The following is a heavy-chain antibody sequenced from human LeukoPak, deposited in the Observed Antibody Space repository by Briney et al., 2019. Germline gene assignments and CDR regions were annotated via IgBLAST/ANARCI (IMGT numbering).Heavy chain of an antibody. J-gene: IGHJ4*02. V-gene: IGHV4-34*01. CDR3: ARRGSVLGY. CDR2: INHSGST. D-gene: IGHD2-8*02. Sequence: PSETLSLTCAVYGGSFSGYYWSWIRQPPRKGLEWIGEINHSGSTNYNPSLKSRVTISVDTSKNQFSLKLSSVTAADTAVYYCARRGSVLGYWGQGTLVTVSS. CDR1: GGSFSGYY.